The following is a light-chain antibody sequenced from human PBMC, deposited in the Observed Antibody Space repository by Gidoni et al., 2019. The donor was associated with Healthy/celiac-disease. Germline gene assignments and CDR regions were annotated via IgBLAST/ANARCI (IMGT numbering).Light chain of an antibody. CDR3: QQYDNLPLT. Sequence: DIQMPQSPSSLSASVGDRVTITCQASQDISNYLNWYQQKPGKAPTLLSYDASNLETGVPSRFSGSGSGTDFTFTISSLQPEDIATYYCQQYDNLPLTFGGGTKVEIK. J-gene: IGKJ4*01. CDR1: QDISNY. CDR2: DAS. V-gene: IGKV1-33*01.